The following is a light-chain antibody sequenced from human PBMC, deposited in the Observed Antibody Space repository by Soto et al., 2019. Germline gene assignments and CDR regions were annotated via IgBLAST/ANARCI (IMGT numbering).Light chain of an antibody. CDR1: QTISSW. V-gene: IGKV1-5*03. J-gene: IGKJ1*01. CDR2: KAS. Sequence: DIQMTQSPSTLSGSVGDRVTITCRASQTISSWLAWYQQKPGKAPKLLIYKASTLKSGVPSRFSGSGSGTDFTLAINSLQPEDFATYYCQQSYSTPQTFGQGTKVDIK. CDR3: QQSYSTPQT.